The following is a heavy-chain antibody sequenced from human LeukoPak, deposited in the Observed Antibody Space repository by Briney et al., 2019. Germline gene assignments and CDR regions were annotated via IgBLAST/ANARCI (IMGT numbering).Heavy chain of an antibody. CDR3: VRDRGISFYFDY. CDR2: IDSSSSTI. V-gene: IGHV3-48*01. D-gene: IGHD3-16*02. J-gene: IGHJ4*02. Sequence: GGSLRLSCAVSGFPFTTYNMNWVRQAPGKGLEWVSYIDSSSSTIYYADSVKGRFTVSRDNAKNSLDLQMSSLRSEDTAVYYCVRDRGISFYFDYWGQGTLVTVSS. CDR1: GFPFTTYN.